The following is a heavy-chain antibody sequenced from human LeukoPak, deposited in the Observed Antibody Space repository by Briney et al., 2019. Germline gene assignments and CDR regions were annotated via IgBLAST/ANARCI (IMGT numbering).Heavy chain of an antibody. D-gene: IGHD1-26*01. V-gene: IGHV3-48*01. J-gene: IGHJ4*02. Sequence: GGSLRLSCAASGFTLSSYHMNWGRDAPGEGLEWVSFINIVSSTIYYADSVKGRFTISRDDANSLVYLQMNSLRAEDTAVYYCARTNERELDYWGQGPLVTVSS. CDR3: ARTNERELDY. CDR1: GFTLSSYH. CDR2: INIVSSTI.